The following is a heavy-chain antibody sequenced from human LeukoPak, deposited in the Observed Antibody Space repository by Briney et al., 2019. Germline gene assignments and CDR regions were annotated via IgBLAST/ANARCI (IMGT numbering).Heavy chain of an antibody. J-gene: IGHJ4*02. V-gene: IGHV1-46*01. CDR3: ATEKLYGSGTPFDY. CDR1: GHTFTSYY. Sequence: ASVKVSCKASGHTFTSYYMHWVRQAPGQGLKWMGIINPSGGSTSYAQKFQGRVTMTEDTSTDTAYMELSSLRSEDTAVYYCATEKLYGSGTPFDYWGQGTLVTVSS. D-gene: IGHD3-10*01. CDR2: INPSGGST.